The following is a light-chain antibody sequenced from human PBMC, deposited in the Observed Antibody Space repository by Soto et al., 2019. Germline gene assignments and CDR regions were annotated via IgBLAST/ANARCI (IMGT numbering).Light chain of an antibody. CDR2: DVS. V-gene: IGLV2-14*01. Sequence: QSALTQPASVSGSPGQSITISCTGTSSDVGSYDYVSWYQQHPGKAPKLLIYDVSNRPSGVSNRFSGAKSGNTASLTISGLQAEDEADYYCNSFTPSTTDVFGIGTKVTVL. CDR3: NSFTPSTTDV. J-gene: IGLJ1*01. CDR1: SSDVGSYDY.